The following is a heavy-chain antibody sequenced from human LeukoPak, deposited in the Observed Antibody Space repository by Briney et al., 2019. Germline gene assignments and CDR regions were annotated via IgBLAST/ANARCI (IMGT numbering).Heavy chain of an antibody. J-gene: IGHJ3*02. CDR2: IYYSGST. V-gene: IGHV4-59*01. Sequence: SETLSLTCTVSGGSISSYYWSWIRQPPGKGLEWIGYIYYSGSTNYNPFLKSRVTISADTSKNQFSLKLSSVTAADTAVYYCARAIRFPRAFDIWGQGTMVTVSS. CDR3: ARAIRFPRAFDI. D-gene: IGHD4-17*01. CDR1: GGSISSYY.